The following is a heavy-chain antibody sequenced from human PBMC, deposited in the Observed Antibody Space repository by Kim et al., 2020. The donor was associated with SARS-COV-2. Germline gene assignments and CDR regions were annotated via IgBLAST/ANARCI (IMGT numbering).Heavy chain of an antibody. CDR3: ARDRGYCSSTSCNGIGAFDI. J-gene: IGHJ3*02. CDR2: IKQDGSEK. Sequence: GGSLRLSCVASGFTFSSYWMNWVRQAPGKGLEWVANIKQDGSEKYYVDSVKGRFTISRDNAKNSLYLQMNSLRGGDTAVYYCARDRGYCSSTSCNGIGAFDIWGQGTMVTVSS. D-gene: IGHD2-2*01. CDR1: GFTFSSYW. V-gene: IGHV3-7*01.